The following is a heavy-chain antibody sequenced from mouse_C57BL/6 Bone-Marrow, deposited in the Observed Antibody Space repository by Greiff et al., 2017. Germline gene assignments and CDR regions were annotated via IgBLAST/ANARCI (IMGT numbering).Heavy chain of an antibody. V-gene: IGHV1-61*01. J-gene: IGHJ1*03. Sequence: VQLQQPGAELVRPGSSVKLSCKASGYTFTSYWMDWVKQRPGQGLEWIGNIYPSDSETNYTQKFKDKATLTVDKSSSTPYLPLSSLTSEASAVYSSARALDVWYFDVWGTGTTVTVSS. CDR2: IYPSDSET. CDR1: GYTFTSYW. CDR3: ARALDVWYFDV.